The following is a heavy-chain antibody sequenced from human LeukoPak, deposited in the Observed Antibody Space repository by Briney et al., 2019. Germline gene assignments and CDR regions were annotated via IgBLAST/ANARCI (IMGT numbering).Heavy chain of an antibody. CDR3: AKHPGDFTGIVNYYYMDV. CDR2: ISFDDSNK. D-gene: IGHD1-26*01. J-gene: IGHJ6*03. Sequence: PGGSLRLSCAASGFTFNSYGMHWVRQAPGKGLEWVAIISFDDSNKYYADSVKGRFTISRDNSKNTLFLQMSSLRAEDTAVYYCAKHPGDFTGIVNYYYMDVWGKGTTVTVSS. V-gene: IGHV3-30*18. CDR1: GFTFNSYG.